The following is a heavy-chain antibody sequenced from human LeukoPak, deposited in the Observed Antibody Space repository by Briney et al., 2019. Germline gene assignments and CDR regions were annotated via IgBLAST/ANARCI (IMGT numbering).Heavy chain of an antibody. CDR2: IYTSGST. V-gene: IGHV4-4*07. D-gene: IGHD4-11*01. Sequence: SETLSLTCTVSGGSISSYYWSWIRQPAGKGLESIGRIYTSGSTNYNPSLKSRVTMSVDTSKNQFSLKLSSVTAADTAVYYCAREHNPYGNYDNWFDPWGQGTLVTVSS. CDR1: GGSISSYY. CDR3: AREHNPYGNYDNWFDP. J-gene: IGHJ5*02.